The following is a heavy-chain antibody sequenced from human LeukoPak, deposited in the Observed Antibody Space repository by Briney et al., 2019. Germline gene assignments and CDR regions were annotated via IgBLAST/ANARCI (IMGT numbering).Heavy chain of an antibody. CDR3: TRDQMNY. CDR2: IFSNGDT. Sequence: GGSLRLSCTASEFTVSRNYMLWARQAPGKGLEWVSLIFSNGDTHYADSVKGRFTISRDTSKNTVSLQMNSLRVEDTAMYYCTRDQMNYWGQGTLVTVSS. J-gene: IGHJ4*02. D-gene: IGHD5-24*01. CDR1: EFTVSRNY. V-gene: IGHV3-53*01.